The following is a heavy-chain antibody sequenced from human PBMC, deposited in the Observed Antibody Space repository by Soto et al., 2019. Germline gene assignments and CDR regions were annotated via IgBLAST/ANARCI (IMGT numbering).Heavy chain of an antibody. CDR3: AMYWGRKVVDY. CDR2: IYYSGRT. V-gene: IGHV4-39*01. D-gene: IGHD3-16*01. Sequence: QLQLQESGPGLVKPSETLSLTSTVSGGSISSSSYYWGWIRQPPGKGLEWIGSIYYSGRTYYNPSLKSRVTISVDTSKNQVALKLSSVTAADTAVYYCAMYWGRKVVDYWGQGTLVTVSS. CDR1: GGSISSSSYY. J-gene: IGHJ4*02.